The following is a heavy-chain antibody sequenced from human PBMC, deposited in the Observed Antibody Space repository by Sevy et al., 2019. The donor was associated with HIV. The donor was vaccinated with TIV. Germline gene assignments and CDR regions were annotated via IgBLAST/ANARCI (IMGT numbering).Heavy chain of an antibody. V-gene: IGHV3-30*18. J-gene: IGHJ4*02. CDR1: GFTFSSYG. CDR2: ISYDGSNK. Sequence: GGYLRLSCAASGFTFSSYGMHWVRQAPGKGLEWVAVISYDGSNKYYADSVKGRFTISRDNSKNTLYLQMNSLRAEDTAVYYCAKQGGSDAYFDYWGQGSLVTVSS. CDR3: AKQGGSDAYFDY. D-gene: IGHD2-15*01.